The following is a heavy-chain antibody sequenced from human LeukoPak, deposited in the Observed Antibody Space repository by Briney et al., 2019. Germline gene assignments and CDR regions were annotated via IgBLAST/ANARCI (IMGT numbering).Heavy chain of an antibody. CDR2: ISYDGSNK. V-gene: IGHV3-30-3*01. Sequence: PGGSLRLSCAASGFTFSSYAMHWVRQAPGKGLEWVAVISYDGSNKYYADSVKGRFTISRDNAKNSLYLQMNSLRAEDTAVYYCARREVIRNYYYGMDVWGQGTTVTVSS. CDR3: ARREVIRNYYYGMDV. CDR1: GFTFSSYA. D-gene: IGHD1-26*01. J-gene: IGHJ6*02.